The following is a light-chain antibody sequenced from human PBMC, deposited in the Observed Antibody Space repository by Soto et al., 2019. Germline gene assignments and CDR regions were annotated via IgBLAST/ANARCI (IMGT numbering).Light chain of an antibody. CDR3: QKYNSALWT. CDR1: QGMSNY. J-gene: IGKJ1*01. Sequence: DIQMTQSPSSLSASVGDRVTITCRASQGMSNYLAWYQQNPGKVPKLLIYAASTLQSGVPSRFSGSGSGTDFTLTISSLQPEDVATYYCQKYNSALWTFGQGTKVEIK. CDR2: AAS. V-gene: IGKV1-27*01.